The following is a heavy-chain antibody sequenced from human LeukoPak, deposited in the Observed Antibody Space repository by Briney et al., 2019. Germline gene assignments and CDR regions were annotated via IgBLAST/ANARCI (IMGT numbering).Heavy chain of an antibody. CDR2: ISWNSETK. V-gene: IGHV3-9*01. CDR3: AKDTPEYFGLDH. Sequence: GGSLRLSCVASGFTFDGYAMLWVRPAPGKGLEWVSGISWNSETKEYVDSVKGRFTISRDNAKNSLYLQMDALTPDDTALYYCAKDTPEYFGLDHWGLGTRVTVSS. CDR1: GFTFDGYA. J-gene: IGHJ4*02. D-gene: IGHD1-14*01.